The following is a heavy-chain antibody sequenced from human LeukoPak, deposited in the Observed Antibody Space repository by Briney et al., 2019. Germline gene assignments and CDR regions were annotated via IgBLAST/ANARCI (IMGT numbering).Heavy chain of an antibody. CDR1: GGSISGYY. V-gene: IGHV4-59*01. CDR3: VRFGVNYDMGV. J-gene: IGHJ6*02. CDR2: IHYSGRA. Sequence: PSETLSLTCSVPGGSISGYYWTWVRQPPGKGLEWIGQIHYSGRADYNPSLKSRITMSVDTSRNQISLKLSSVTAADTAIYYCVRFGVNYDMGVWGQGTTVTVFS. D-gene: IGHD3-16*01.